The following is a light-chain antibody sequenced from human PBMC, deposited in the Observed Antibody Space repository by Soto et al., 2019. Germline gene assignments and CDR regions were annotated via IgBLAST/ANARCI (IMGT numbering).Light chain of an antibody. V-gene: IGLV2-11*01. J-gene: IGLJ1*01. CDR1: SSDVGGYNY. CDR2: DVS. CDR3: CSYAGSYTYV. Sequence: QSALTQPGSVSRSPGQAVTISCTGTSSDVGGYNYVSWYQQHPGKAPKLMIYDVSKRPSGVPDRFSGSKSGNTASLTISGLQAEDEADYYCCSYAGSYTYVFGTGTKVTVL.